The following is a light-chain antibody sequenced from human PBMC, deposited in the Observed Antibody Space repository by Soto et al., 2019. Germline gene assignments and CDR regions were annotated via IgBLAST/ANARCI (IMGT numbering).Light chain of an antibody. J-gene: IGKJ4*01. CDR2: GAS. CDR1: QGISSY. V-gene: IGKV1-9*01. CDR3: QLLNNYPLLT. Sequence: IQLTQSPSSLSASVGDRVTITCRASQGISSYLAWYQQKQGKAPKLLIYGASILQSGVPSRFSGSGSGTDFTLTISSLQPEDFATYYCQLLNNYPLLTFGGGTKVEIK.